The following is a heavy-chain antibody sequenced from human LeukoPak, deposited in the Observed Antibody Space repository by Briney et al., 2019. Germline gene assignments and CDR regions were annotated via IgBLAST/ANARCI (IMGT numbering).Heavy chain of an antibody. CDR2: INPNSGGT. D-gene: IGHD3-10*01. CDR1: GYTFTGYY. J-gene: IGHJ4*02. V-gene: IGHV1-2*02. CDR3: ATSYGSRSYYVGGEN. Sequence: ASVKVSCKASGYTFTGYYMHWVRQAPGQGLEWMGWINPNSGGTNYAQKFQGRVTMTRDTSISTAYMELSRLRSDDTAVYYCATSYGSRSYYVGGENWGQGTLVTVSS.